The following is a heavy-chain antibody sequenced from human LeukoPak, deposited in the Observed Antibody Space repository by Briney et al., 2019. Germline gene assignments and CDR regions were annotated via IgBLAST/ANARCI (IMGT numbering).Heavy chain of an antibody. CDR3: ARGGYSYGYFYYYMDV. D-gene: IGHD5-18*01. J-gene: IGHJ6*03. V-gene: IGHV1-69*06. CDR1: GGTFSSYA. CDR2: IIPIFGTA. Sequence: SVKVSCKASGGTFSSYAISWARQAPGQGLEWMGGIIPIFGTANYAQKFQGRVTITADKSTSTAYMELSSLRSEDTAVYYCARGGYSYGYFYYYMDVWGKGTTVTVSS.